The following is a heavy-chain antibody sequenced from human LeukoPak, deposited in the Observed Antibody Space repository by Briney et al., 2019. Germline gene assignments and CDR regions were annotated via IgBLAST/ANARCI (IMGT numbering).Heavy chain of an antibody. V-gene: IGHV1-2*06. Sequence: ASVKVSCKASGYTFTGYYMHWVRQAPGQGLEWMGRINPNSGGTNYAQKFQGGVTMTRDTSISTAYMELSRLRSDDTAVYYCARDLGSGGYSPFDYWGQGTLVTVSS. J-gene: IGHJ4*02. D-gene: IGHD2-15*01. CDR3: ARDLGSGGYSPFDY. CDR1: GYTFTGYY. CDR2: INPNSGGT.